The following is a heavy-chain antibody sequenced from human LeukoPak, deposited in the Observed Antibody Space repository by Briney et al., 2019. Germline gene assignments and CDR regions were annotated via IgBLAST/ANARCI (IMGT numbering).Heavy chain of an antibody. J-gene: IGHJ4*02. CDR3: ANKSAVRSTSEFDF. CDR1: GYTFTGYY. Sequence: ASVKVSCKASGYTFTGYYINWVRQAPGQGLEWMGWINPNSGGTNYPQKFQGRVTMTSDTSISTAYMELTSLRSSVSAVYYCANKSAVRSTSEFDFWGQGTLVTVSS. CDR2: INPNSGGT. D-gene: IGHD2-2*01. V-gene: IGHV1-2*02.